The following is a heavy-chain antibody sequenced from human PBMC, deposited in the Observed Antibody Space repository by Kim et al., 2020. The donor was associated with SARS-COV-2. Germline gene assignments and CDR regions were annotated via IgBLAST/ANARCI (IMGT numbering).Heavy chain of an antibody. CDR2: IYYSGST. J-gene: IGHJ3*02. CDR1: GGSISSGGYY. V-gene: IGHV4-31*03. D-gene: IGHD6-13*01. CDR3: ARGDGGSSCYDGAFDI. Sequence: SETLSLTCTVSGGSISSGGYYWSWIRQHPGKGLEWIGYIYYSGSTYYNPSLKSRVTISVDTSKNQFSLKLSSVTAADTAVYYCARGDGGSSCYDGAFDIWGQGTMVTVSS.